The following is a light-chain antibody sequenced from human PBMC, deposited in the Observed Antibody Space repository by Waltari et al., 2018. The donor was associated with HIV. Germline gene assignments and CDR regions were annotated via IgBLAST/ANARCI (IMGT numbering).Light chain of an antibody. CDR1: SSSIGAGYD. CDR2: GNS. J-gene: IGLJ1*01. CDR3: QSHATSLSGPYV. V-gene: IGLV1-40*01. Sequence: QSVLTQPPSVSGAPGQTATISCTGRSSSIGAGYDVHGYQQLPGTVPKLLIYGNSNRPSGGPGRFSGSKSGPSAALAITGLQAEDEADYCCQSHATSLSGPYVFGTGTKVTGL.